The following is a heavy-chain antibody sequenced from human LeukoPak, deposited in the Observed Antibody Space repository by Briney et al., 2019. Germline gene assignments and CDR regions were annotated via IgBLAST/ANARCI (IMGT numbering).Heavy chain of an antibody. CDR1: GESLSAYY. Sequence: PSETLSLTCAVYGESLSAYYWNWIRQSLGEGLEWIGEINPSGSTNYNPSLKSRVTISVDTSKNQFSLKLSSVTAADTAVYYCARGRGLWGQGTTVTVSS. CDR2: INPSGST. CDR3: ARGRGL. J-gene: IGHJ6*02. V-gene: IGHV4-34*01.